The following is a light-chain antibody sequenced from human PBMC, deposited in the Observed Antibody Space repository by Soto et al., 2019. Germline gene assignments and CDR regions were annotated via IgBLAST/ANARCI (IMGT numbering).Light chain of an antibody. J-gene: IGKJ2*01. V-gene: IGKV3-20*01. Sequence: EIVLTQSPGTLSLSPGEIATLSCRASQSLASSYLAWFQQRPGQAPRLLIYGASSRVTGIPDRFSGSGSGTDFTLTISRLEPEDFAVYYCQHYGRSPYTFGQGTRLEIK. CDR2: GAS. CDR3: QHYGRSPYT. CDR1: QSLASSY.